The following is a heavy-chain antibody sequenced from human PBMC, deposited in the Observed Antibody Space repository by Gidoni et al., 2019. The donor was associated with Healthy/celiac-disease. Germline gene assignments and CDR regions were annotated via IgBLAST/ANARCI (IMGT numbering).Heavy chain of an antibody. CDR2: ISSSGSTI. V-gene: IGHV3-48*03. CDR3: ARGAGDGPNWFDP. J-gene: IGHJ5*02. D-gene: IGHD7-27*01. CDR1: GFTFSSYE. Sequence: EVQLVESGGGLVQPGGSLRLSCAASGFTFSSYEMNWVRQAPGKGLEWVSYISSSGSTIYYADSVKGRFTISRDNAKNSLYLQMNSLRAEDTAVYYCARGAGDGPNWFDPWGQGTLVTVSS.